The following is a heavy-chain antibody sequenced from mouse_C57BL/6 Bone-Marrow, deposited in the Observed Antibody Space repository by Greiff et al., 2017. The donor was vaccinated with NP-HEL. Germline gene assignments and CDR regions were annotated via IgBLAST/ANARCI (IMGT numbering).Heavy chain of an antibody. CDR3: TTSLFYYGSSLYAMDY. CDR1: GFNIKDDY. V-gene: IGHV14-4*01. Sequence: VQLQQSGAELVRPGASVKLSCTASGFNIKDDYMHWVKQRPEQGLEWIGWIDPENGDTEYASKLQGKATITADTSSNTAYLQLSSLTSEDTAVYYCTTSLFYYGSSLYAMDYWGQGTSVTVSS. J-gene: IGHJ4*01. D-gene: IGHD1-1*01. CDR2: IDPENGDT.